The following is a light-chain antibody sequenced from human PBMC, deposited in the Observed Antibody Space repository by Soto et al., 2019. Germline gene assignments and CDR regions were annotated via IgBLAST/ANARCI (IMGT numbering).Light chain of an antibody. V-gene: IGKV3-20*01. CDR3: QQYGNSPRT. CDR1: QRVGSDY. CDR2: GAS. Sequence: ETVLTQSPGTLSLSPGDRVILSCSASQRVGSDYLAWYQQKPGQAPRLLIYGASTRATGIPDRFSGSGSGTDFTLAISGLEPEDFAVYYCQQYGNSPRTFGQGTKVEIK. J-gene: IGKJ1*01.